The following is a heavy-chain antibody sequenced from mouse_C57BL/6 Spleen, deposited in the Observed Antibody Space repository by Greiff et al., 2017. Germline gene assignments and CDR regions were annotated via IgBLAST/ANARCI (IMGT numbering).Heavy chain of an antibody. V-gene: IGHV1-81*01. J-gene: IGHJ2*01. CDR2: IYPRSGNT. CDR3: ARDYGSSSSFDY. D-gene: IGHD1-1*01. CDR1: GYTFTSYG. Sequence: VQLQQSGAELSRPGASVKLSCKASGYTFTSYGISWVKQRTGQGLEWIGEIYPRSGNTYYNEKFKGKATLTADKSSSTAYMELRSLTSEDSAVYFCARDYGSSSSFDYWGQGTTLTVSS.